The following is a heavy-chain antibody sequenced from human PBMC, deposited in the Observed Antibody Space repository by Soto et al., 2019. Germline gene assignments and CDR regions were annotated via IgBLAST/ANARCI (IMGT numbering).Heavy chain of an antibody. CDR1: GFTFSESW. Sequence: GGSLRLSCGASGFTFSESWMSWVRQAPGKELEWVANIGQDGSERYYGDSVKGRFTISRDNAKNSVYLQMSSLRGDDTAVYYCVRAHPLNWGPGILVTVSS. J-gene: IGHJ4*02. V-gene: IGHV3-7*05. CDR2: IGQDGSER. CDR3: VRAHPLN.